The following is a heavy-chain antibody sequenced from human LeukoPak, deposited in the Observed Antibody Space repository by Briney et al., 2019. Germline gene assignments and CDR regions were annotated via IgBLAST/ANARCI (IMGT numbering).Heavy chain of an antibody. Sequence: PGGSLRLSCAASGFSFKDYYFSWIRQAPGKGLEWVSFINVNGGAMYYADFVKGRFTISRDNAESSLYLEMNSLRVEDTAVDYCARGPRILASGSYYFDYWGQGSLVTVSS. CDR2: INVNGGAM. J-gene: IGHJ4*02. CDR1: GFSFKDYY. CDR3: ARGPRILASGSYYFDY. D-gene: IGHD3-3*02. V-gene: IGHV3-11*01.